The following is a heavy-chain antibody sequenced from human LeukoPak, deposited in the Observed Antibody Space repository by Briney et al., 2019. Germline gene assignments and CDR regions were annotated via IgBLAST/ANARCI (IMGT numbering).Heavy chain of an antibody. CDR3: AKEPRHCGGDCFSLLDY. J-gene: IGHJ4*02. CDR2: ISGSGGNT. V-gene: IGHV3-23*01. CDR1: GFTFSSYS. Sequence: GRSLRLSCAASGFTFSSYSMSWVRQAPGKGLEWVSLISGSGGNTYYADSVKGRFTISRDNSKNTLYLQMNSLRAEDTAIFYCAKEPRHCGGDCFSLLDYWGQGTLVTVSS. D-gene: IGHD2-21*02.